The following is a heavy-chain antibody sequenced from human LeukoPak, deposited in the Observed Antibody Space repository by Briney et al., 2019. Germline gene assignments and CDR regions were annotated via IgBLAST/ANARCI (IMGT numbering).Heavy chain of an antibody. CDR2: ISSSATTI. V-gene: IGHV3-11*01. Sequence: SYISSSATTIYYADSVKGRSTISRDNAKNSLYLQMNSLRAEDTAVYYCARFSPSKLVFDYWGQGTLVTVSS. D-gene: IGHD6-6*01. J-gene: IGHJ4*02. CDR3: ARFSPSKLVFDY.